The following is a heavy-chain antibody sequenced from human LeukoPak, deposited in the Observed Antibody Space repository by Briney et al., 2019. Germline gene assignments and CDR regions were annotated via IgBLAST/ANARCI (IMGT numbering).Heavy chain of an antibody. J-gene: IGHJ6*03. CDR2: INTNTWYP. Sequence: SSVKVSCKASGYTFIKYVMHGVRQAPGQGLEWMGLINTNTWYPKYARGFTGRFVYSLDRPVRTASLPVSNLKAEESPVYYFPRIGNPHLYYYMDVWGKGTTVTVSS. CDR1: GYTFIKYV. CDR3: PRIGNPHLYYYMDV. V-gene: IGHV7-4-1*02.